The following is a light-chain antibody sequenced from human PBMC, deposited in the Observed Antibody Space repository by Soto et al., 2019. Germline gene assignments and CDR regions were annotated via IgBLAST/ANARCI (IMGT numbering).Light chain of an antibody. CDR2: GSS. Sequence: EIVMTQSPATLSVSPGERATLSCRASQSVSSKLAWYQQKPGQAPRLLIYGSSTRATGIPARFSGSGSGIEFTLTISSLQSEDFAVYYCQQYNNWPPWTFGQGTKVEI. CDR3: QQYNNWPPWT. V-gene: IGKV3-15*01. J-gene: IGKJ1*01. CDR1: QSVSSK.